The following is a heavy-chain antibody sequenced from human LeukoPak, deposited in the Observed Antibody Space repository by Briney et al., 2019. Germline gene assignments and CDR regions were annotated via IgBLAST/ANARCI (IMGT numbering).Heavy chain of an antibody. J-gene: IGHJ4*02. V-gene: IGHV4-39*01. CDR2: IYYSGST. CDR1: GGSISSSSYY. D-gene: IGHD3-3*01. CDR3: ARGAYDFWSGYPIGPFDY. Sequence: SETLSLTCTVSGGSISSSSYYWGWIRQPPGKGLEWIGSIYYSGSTYYNPSLKSRVTISVDTSKNQFSLKLSSVTAADTAVYYCARGAYDFWSGYPIGPFDYWGQGTLVTVSS.